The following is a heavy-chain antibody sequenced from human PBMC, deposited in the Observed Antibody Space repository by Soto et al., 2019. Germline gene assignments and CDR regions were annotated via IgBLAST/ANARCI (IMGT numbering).Heavy chain of an antibody. V-gene: IGHV3-21*01. D-gene: IGHD2-15*01. J-gene: IGHJ5*02. CDR3: ASLLGYCSGGSCYSSVDWFDP. CDR1: GFTIRECS. Sequence: GGSLRLSCEASGFTIRECSMNWVRQAPGKGLEWVSSISSSSSYIYYADSVKGRFTISRDNAKNSLYLQMNSLRAEDTAVYYCASLLGYCSGGSCYSSVDWFDPWGQGTLVTVSS. CDR2: ISSSSSYI.